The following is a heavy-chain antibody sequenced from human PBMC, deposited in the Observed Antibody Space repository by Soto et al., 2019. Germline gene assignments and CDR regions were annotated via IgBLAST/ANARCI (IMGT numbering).Heavy chain of an antibody. J-gene: IGHJ4*02. CDR1: GFTFSDYY. Sequence: GGSLRLSCAASGFTFSDYYMSWIRQAPGKGLERGSYISSSGSTIDYADSVKGRFTIARDNAKNSLYLQMNSVTGEETAVYYFRCGGMYYYDSSKTFDYWGQGKLVTVSP. CDR2: ISSSGSTI. V-gene: IGHV3-11*01. D-gene: IGHD3-22*01. CDR3: RCGGMYYYDSSKTFDY.